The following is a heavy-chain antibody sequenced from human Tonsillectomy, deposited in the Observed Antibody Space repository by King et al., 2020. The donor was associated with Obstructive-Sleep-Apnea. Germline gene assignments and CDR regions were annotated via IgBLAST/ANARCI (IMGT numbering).Heavy chain of an antibody. V-gene: IGHV4-4*07. Sequence: QLQESGPGLVKPSETLSLTCTVSGDSISSYYWSWIRQPAGKGLEWIGHIYTGGHTNYNPSLKSRVTMSVDTSKNQFSLKLRSVTAADTAVYYCARDYEVPAASKLYYYYYDLDVWGQGTTVTVSS. D-gene: IGHD2-2*01. CDR1: GDSISSYY. CDR3: ARDYEVPAASKLYYYYYDLDV. J-gene: IGHJ6*02. CDR2: IYTGGHT.